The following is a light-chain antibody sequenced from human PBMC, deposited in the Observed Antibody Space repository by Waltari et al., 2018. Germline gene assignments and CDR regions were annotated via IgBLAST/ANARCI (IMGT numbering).Light chain of an antibody. CDR3: QVWDSRSDHVV. Sequence: SYVLTQPPSVSVAPGKTASLSCGGDDVGTKRVPWYQQRPGQAPVLVVYDAGYRPSGIPERFSGSKSGNTATLTISRVGAGDEADYYCQVWDSRSDHVVFGGGTKLIVL. J-gene: IGLJ2*01. CDR1: DVGTKR. CDR2: DAG. V-gene: IGLV3-21*03.